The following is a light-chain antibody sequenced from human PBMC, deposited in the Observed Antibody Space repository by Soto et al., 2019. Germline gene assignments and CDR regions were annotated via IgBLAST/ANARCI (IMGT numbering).Light chain of an antibody. J-gene: IGKJ1*01. Sequence: EIVMTQSPATLSVSPGERATLSCRASQRVSNNLAWYQQKPGQAPRLLIYGASTRATGIPARFSGSGSETEFTLTISSLQSEDFAVYYCQQYNNWPPWTFGQGTKVEIK. V-gene: IGKV3-15*01. CDR3: QQYNNWPPWT. CDR1: QRVSNN. CDR2: GAS.